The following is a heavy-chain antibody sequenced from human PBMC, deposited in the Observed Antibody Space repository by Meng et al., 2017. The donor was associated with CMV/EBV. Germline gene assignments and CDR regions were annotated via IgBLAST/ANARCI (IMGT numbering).Heavy chain of an antibody. J-gene: IGHJ4*02. CDR2: IYRGGVST. D-gene: IGHD6-13*01. CDR3: AKLAGSSWYGSYFDY. V-gene: IGHV3-23*03. Sequence: GESLKISCAASGFTFSNFDMSWVRQAPGKGLEWVSFIYRGGVSTYYADSVRGRFTISRDNSKNALYLQMNSLRAEDTAVYYCAKLAGSSWYGSYFDYWGQGTLVTSPQ. CDR1: GFTFSNFD.